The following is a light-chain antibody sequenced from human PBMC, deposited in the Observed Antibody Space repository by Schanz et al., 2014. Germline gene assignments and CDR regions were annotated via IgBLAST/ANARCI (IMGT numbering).Light chain of an antibody. V-gene: IGLV1-40*01. CDR2: GNT. CDR3: CAYAGSNIPV. CDR1: SSNIGAGYD. J-gene: IGLJ3*02. Sequence: QSVLTQPPSVSGAPGQRVTISCTGSSSNIGAGYDVQWYHQLPGTAPKLLIYGNTNRPSGVPDRFSGSKSGTSASLAITGLQAEDEADYYCCAYAGSNIPVFGGGTKLTVL.